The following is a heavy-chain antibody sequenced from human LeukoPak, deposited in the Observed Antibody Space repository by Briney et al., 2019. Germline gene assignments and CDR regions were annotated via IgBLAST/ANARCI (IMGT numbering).Heavy chain of an antibody. CDR1: GFTFSNAW. CDR2: IKTKTDGDRT. J-gene: IGHJ4*02. V-gene: IGHV3-15*01. CDR3: VGGPDRIRY. Sequence: PGGSLRLSCVVSGFTFSNAWMSWIRQAPGKGLEWVGRIKTKTDGDRTDYAAPVEGRFTISRDDSKNTLSLQMNSLKTEDTAVYYCVGGPDRIRYWGQGTLVTVSS. D-gene: IGHD3-16*01.